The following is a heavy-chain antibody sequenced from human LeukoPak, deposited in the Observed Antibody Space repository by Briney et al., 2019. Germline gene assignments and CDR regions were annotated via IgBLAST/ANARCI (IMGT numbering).Heavy chain of an antibody. CDR1: GYTFTSYD. V-gene: IGHV1-8*01. CDR2: MNPNSGNT. D-gene: IGHD1-7*01. CDR3: ARTGTADNWFDP. Sequence: ASVTVSCKASGYTFTSYDINWVRQATGQGLEWMGWMNPNSGNTGYAQKFQGRVTMTRNTSISTAYMELSSLRSEDTAVYYCARTGTADNWFDPWGQGTLVTVSS. J-gene: IGHJ5*02.